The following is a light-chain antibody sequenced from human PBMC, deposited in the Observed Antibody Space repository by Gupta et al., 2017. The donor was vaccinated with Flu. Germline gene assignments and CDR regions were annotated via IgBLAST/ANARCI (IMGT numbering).Light chain of an antibody. V-gene: IGKV1-39*01. J-gene: IGKJ1*01. CDR3: QQRHYSPGT. CDR2: GRS. CDR1: QNIDTY. Sequence: DIQMTQSPSSLSASVGDRVTITCRASQNIDTYLNWYQQKPGKAPNLLIYGRSTLQTGVPSRFSGSGSGTDFILTISSLQPEDFATYYCQQRHYSPGTFGQGTMFEVK.